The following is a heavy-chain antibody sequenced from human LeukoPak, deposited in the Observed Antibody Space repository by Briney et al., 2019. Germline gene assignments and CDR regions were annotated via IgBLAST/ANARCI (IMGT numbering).Heavy chain of an antibody. V-gene: IGHV3-64*01. Sequence: GGSLRLSCAASAFTFSSYAMDWVRQAPGKGLEYVSAISSDGKSAYYANSVRGRFTISRDNSKNTLYLQMGNLRAEDMAVYYCARSFKGYYDYWGQGTLVTVSS. J-gene: IGHJ4*02. D-gene: IGHD1-26*01. CDR3: ARSFKGYYDY. CDR2: ISSDGKSA. CDR1: AFTFSSYA.